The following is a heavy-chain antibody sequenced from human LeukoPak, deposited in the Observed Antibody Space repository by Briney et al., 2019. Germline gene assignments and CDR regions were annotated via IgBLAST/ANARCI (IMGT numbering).Heavy chain of an antibody. J-gene: IGHJ3*02. CDR3: ARAPPHHCSSTSCYPEDAFDT. CDR2: ISAYNGNT. CDR1: GYTFTSYG. Sequence: GASVKVSCKASGYTFTSYGISWVRQAPGQGLEWMGWISAYNGNTNYAQKLQGRVTMTTDTSTSTAYMELRSLRSDDTAVYYCARAPPHHCSSTSCYPEDAFDTWGQGTMVTVSS. V-gene: IGHV1-18*01. D-gene: IGHD2-2*01.